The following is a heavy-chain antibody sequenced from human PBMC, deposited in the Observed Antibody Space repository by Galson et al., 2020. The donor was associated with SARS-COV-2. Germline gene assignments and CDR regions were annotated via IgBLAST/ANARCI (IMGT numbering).Heavy chain of an antibody. CDR3: ARSRQDFTMILVAITSYYYYMDV. Sequence: SQTLSLTCAVFGGSFSDFYWTWIRQTPGKGLEWIGEINHSGSTNYNPSLKSRVTISLDTSKNQFSLKLSSVTAADTAIYYCARSRQDFTMILVAITSYYYYMDVWAKGTTVSISS. V-gene: IGHV4-34*01. J-gene: IGHJ6*03. CDR1: GGSFSDFY. CDR2: INHSGST. D-gene: IGHD3-22*01.